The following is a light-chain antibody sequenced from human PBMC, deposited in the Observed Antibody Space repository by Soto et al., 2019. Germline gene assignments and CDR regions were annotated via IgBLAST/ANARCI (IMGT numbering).Light chain of an antibody. Sequence: IVMTQSPDSLAMSLGERATIYCKSSHSVFSSYKKRESLAWYQQKSGQPPRLLIHGASTREVGVPDRFSGSGSGTDFTLTISSLQAEDVAVYYCQQYYATPWTFGRGTKVDIK. CDR3: QQYYATPWT. V-gene: IGKV4-1*01. CDR2: GAS. CDR1: HSVFSSYKKRES. J-gene: IGKJ1*01.